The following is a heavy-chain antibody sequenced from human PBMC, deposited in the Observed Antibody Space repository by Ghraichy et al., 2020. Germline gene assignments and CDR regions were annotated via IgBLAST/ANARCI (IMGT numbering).Heavy chain of an antibody. Sequence: SETLSLTCTVSGASISSYYWSWIWQRPGKGLEWIGYIYYSGSTNYNPSLKIRVTITIDTSKNQHPLKLNSVTPAATAVNSCSRDLHWFDPWGQGTLVPVSP. CDR2: IYYSGST. CDR1: GASISSYY. D-gene: IGHD5/OR15-5a*01. CDR3: SRDLHWFDP. J-gene: IGHJ5*02. V-gene: IGHV4-59*01.